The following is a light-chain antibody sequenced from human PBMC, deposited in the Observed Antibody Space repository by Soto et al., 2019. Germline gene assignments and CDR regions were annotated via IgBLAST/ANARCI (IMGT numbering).Light chain of an antibody. CDR3: CSYTVSGTYV. CDR2: ADS. J-gene: IGLJ1*01. Sequence: QSVLTQPAYVSGSPGQSITISCTGTSSDVGGYNYVSWNHQHPGKAPKLMIYADSNRPSGVSNRFSGSKSGNTATLTISGLQAEDEADYYCCSYTVSGTYVFGTGTKVTVL. V-gene: IGLV2-14*01. CDR1: SSDVGGYNY.